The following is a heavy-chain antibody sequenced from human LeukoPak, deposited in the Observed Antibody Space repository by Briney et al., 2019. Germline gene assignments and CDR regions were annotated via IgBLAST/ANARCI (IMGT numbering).Heavy chain of an antibody. D-gene: IGHD2-2*01. CDR3: AKAPVVPAASLLQFDY. CDR2: IRYDGSNK. CDR1: GFTFSSYA. Sequence: GGSLRLSCAASGFTFSSYAMSWVRQAPGKGLEWVAFIRYDGSNKYYADSVKGRFTISRDNSKNTLYLQMNSLRAEDTAVYYCAKAPVVPAASLLQFDYWGQGTLVTVSS. V-gene: IGHV3-30*02. J-gene: IGHJ4*02.